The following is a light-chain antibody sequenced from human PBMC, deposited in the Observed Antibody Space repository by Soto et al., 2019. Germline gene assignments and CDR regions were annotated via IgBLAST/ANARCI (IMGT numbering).Light chain of an antibody. CDR3: QQYDNSPLIYT. CDR2: GAS. V-gene: IGKV3-20*01. CDR1: QSISDF. Sequence: EIVLTQSPGTLSLSPGERATLYCRASQSISDFIAWHQQKPGQAPRLLIYGASNRATGIPDRFSGSGSRTEFPLSISRLEPQDFAVYYCQQYDNSPLIYTFGQGNKLEIK. J-gene: IGKJ2*01.